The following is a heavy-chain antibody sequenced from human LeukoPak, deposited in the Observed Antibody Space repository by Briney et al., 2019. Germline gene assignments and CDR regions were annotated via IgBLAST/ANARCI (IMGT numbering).Heavy chain of an antibody. Sequence: AASVKVSCKASGYTFTSYDINWVRQATGQGLEWMGWMNPNSGNTGYAQKFQGRVTITRNTSISTAYMELSSLRSEDTAVYYCARGRYYDFWSGSDYWGQGTLVTVSS. CDR1: GYTFTSYD. CDR3: ARGRYYDFWSGSDY. CDR2: MNPNSGNT. V-gene: IGHV1-8*03. J-gene: IGHJ4*02. D-gene: IGHD3-3*01.